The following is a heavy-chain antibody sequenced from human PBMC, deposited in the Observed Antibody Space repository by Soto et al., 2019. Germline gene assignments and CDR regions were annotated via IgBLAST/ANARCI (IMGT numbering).Heavy chain of an antibody. V-gene: IGHV1-2*04. Sequence: VKAPSHARRVTFGSKTLNSPRQAPGKGLELMGWINPNSGGTTYAQKFQGWVNMTRDTTISTAYMELRRLRSDDTAVYYCAREGGEFLSWAGGGFLDYWGKGSWVP. CDR2: INPNSGGT. CDR1: RVTFGSKT. CDR3: AREGGEFLSWAGGGFLDY. D-gene: IGHD5-12*01. J-gene: IGHJ4*02.